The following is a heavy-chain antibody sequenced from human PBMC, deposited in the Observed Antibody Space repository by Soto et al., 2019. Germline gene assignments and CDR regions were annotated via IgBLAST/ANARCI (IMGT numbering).Heavy chain of an antibody. Sequence: QITLKESGPTLVKPTQTLTLTCTFSGFSLTTSGVGVGWIRQPPGKALEWLALIYWDDDKRYSPSLKSRLTITKDTSRNQVVLTMTNMDPVDTATDFWAHRYGFGEFDSWGQGTLVTVSS. CDR2: IYWDDDK. CDR1: GFSLTTSGVG. V-gene: IGHV2-5*02. CDR3: AHRYGFGEFDS. J-gene: IGHJ5*01. D-gene: IGHD3-10*01.